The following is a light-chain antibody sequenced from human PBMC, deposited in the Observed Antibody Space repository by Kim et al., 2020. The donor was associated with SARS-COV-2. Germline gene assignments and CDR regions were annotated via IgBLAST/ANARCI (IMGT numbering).Light chain of an antibody. CDR3: QEYNSWPPYN. CDR1: QSVNSN. Sequence: EIVVTQSPATLSMSPGERATLSCRASQSVNSNLAWYQQKPGQAPRLLIYGASTRATGIPGRFSGSGAGTEFSLTISSLQSEDFAVYYCQEYNSWPPYNFGLGNKLEI. V-gene: IGKV3-15*01. CDR2: GAS. J-gene: IGKJ2*01.